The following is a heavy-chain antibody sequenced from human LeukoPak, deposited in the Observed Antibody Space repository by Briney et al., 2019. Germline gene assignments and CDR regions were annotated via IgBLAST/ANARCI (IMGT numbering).Heavy chain of an antibody. V-gene: IGHV1-2*02. J-gene: IGHJ5*02. D-gene: IGHD3-22*01. Sequence: ASVKVSCKASGYTFTGYYMHWVRQAPGQGLEWMGWINPNSGGTNYAQKFQGRVTITRDTSISTAYMELSRLRSDDTAVYYCARDYYDSSGPNWFDPWGQGTLVTVSS. CDR2: INPNSGGT. CDR3: ARDYYDSSGPNWFDP. CDR1: GYTFTGYY.